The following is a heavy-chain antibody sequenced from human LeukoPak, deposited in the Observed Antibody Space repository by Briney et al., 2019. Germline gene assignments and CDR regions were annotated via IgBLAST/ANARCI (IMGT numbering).Heavy chain of an antibody. V-gene: IGHV4-61*02. Sequence: PSQTLSLTCTASGGSISSGSYYWSWIRQPAGKGLAWIGRIYTSGSTNYNPSLKSRVTISVDTSKNQFSLKLSSVTAADTAVYYCAREEYSNYESYYYYYYYMDVWGKWTTVTVSS. J-gene: IGHJ6*03. CDR2: IYTSGST. CDR1: GGSISSGSYY. D-gene: IGHD4-11*01. CDR3: AREEYSNYESYYYYYYYMDV.